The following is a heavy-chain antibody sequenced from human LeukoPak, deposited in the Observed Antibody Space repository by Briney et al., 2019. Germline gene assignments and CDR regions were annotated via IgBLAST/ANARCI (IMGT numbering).Heavy chain of an antibody. D-gene: IGHD5-12*01. CDR1: GGSISSYY. Sequence: SETLSLTCTVSGGSISSYYWSWIRQPPGKGLEWIGYIDYSGSTNYNPSLKNRVTISVDTSKNQFSLKLTSVTAADTAVYYCARGYYYQNYYFDYWGQGTLVTVSS. J-gene: IGHJ4*02. CDR2: IDYSGST. V-gene: IGHV4-59*01. CDR3: ARGYYYQNYYFDY.